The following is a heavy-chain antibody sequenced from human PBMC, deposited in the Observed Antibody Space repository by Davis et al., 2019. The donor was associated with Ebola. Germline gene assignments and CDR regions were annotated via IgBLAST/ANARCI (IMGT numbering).Heavy chain of an antibody. J-gene: IGHJ4*02. V-gene: IGHV3-23*01. D-gene: IGHD3-9*01. Sequence: GGSLRLSCTASGFTFSSYAMSWVRQAPGKGLEWVSAISGSGGSTYYADSVKGRFTISRDNSKNTLYLQMNSLRDEDTAVYYCARDSKNYDLFERGFDYWGQGTLVTVSS. CDR1: GFTFSSYA. CDR2: ISGSGGST. CDR3: ARDSKNYDLFERGFDY.